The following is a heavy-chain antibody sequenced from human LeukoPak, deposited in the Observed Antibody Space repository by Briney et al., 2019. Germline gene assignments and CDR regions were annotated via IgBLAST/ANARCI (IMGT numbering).Heavy chain of an antibody. J-gene: IGHJ6*03. CDR1: GFTFGSYW. D-gene: IGHD4-17*01. V-gene: IGHV3-21*01. CDR3: ARDRGDYVTYYYYYYMDV. CDR2: ISSSSSYI. Sequence: PGGSLRLSCAASGFTFGSYWMHWVRQAPGKGLVWVSSISSSSSYIYYADSVKGRFTISRDNAKNSLYLQMNSLRAEDTAVYYCARDRGDYVTYYYYYYMDVWGKGTTVTVSS.